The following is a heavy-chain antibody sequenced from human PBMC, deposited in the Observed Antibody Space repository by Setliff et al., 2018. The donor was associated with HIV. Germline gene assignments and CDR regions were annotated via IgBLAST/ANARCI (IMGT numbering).Heavy chain of an antibody. CDR1: GGSISSYY. Sequence: SETLSLTCTVSGGSISSYYWSWIRQPPGKGLEWIGHIYTSGSTNYNPSLKSRVTISVDTSKNQFSLKLSSVTAADTAVYYCVGEGGYSSGWYRTYYFDYWGQGTLVTV. J-gene: IGHJ4*02. CDR2: IYTSGST. CDR3: VGEGGYSSGWYRTYYFDY. V-gene: IGHV4-4*09. D-gene: IGHD6-19*01.